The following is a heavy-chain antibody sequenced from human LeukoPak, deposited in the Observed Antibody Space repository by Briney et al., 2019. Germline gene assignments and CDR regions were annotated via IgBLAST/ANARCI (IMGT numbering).Heavy chain of an antibody. CDR1: GFTFSSSA. V-gene: IGHV3-23*01. CDR3: TTSRTATGEKNY. CDR2: ISGSGGST. Sequence: GGSLRLSCAGSGFTFSSSAMSWVRQAPGKGLEWVSAISGSGGSTYYADSVKGRFTLSRDNSKNTLYLQMNSLRAEDTAVYYCTTSRTATGEKNYWGQGTLVTVSS. J-gene: IGHJ4*02. D-gene: IGHD7-27*01.